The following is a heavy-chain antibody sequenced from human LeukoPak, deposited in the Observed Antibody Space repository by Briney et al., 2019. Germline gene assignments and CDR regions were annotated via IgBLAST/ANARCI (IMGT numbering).Heavy chain of an antibody. V-gene: IGHV4-59*12. CDR1: GGSISSYY. CDR3: ARDGIRGYLGPGN. CDR2: IYYSGST. D-gene: IGHD3-10*01. J-gene: IGHJ4*02. Sequence: SETLSLTCTVSGGSISSYYWSWIRQPPGKGLEWIGYIYYSGSTNYNPSLKSRVTISVDTSKNQFSLKLSSVTAADTAVYYCARDGIRGYLGPGNWGQGTLVTVSS.